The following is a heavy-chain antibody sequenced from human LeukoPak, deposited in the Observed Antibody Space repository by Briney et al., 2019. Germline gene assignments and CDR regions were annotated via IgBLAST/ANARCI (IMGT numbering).Heavy chain of an antibody. D-gene: IGHD4-17*01. CDR3: AKDRATVTTSPVWDFDY. Sequence: GGSLRLSCAASGFNYSSYTMNWVRQAPGMGLEWLSYISASRDITYYADSVKGRFTISRDNSKNTLYLQMNSLRAEDTAVYYCAKDRATVTTSPVWDFDYWGQGTLVTVSS. V-gene: IGHV3-23*01. CDR2: ISASRDIT. J-gene: IGHJ4*02. CDR1: GFNYSSYT.